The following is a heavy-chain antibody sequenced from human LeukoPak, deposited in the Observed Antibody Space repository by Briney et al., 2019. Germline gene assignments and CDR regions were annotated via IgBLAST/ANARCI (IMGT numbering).Heavy chain of an antibody. CDR2: FDPEDGET. V-gene: IGHV1-24*01. CDR1: GYTHTELS. J-gene: IGHJ4*02. Sequence: ASVKVSCTVSGYTHTELSMLWVRQAPGKGGEWRGGFDPEDGETIYAQKFQGRVTMTEDTSTDTAYMELSSLRSEDTAVYYCATDHPHADYDSSGYYYVFDYWGQGTLVTLSS. D-gene: IGHD3-22*01. CDR3: ATDHPHADYDSSGYYYVFDY.